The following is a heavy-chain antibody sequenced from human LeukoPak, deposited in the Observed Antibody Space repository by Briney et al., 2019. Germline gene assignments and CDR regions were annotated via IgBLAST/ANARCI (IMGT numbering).Heavy chain of an antibody. D-gene: IGHD3-10*01. V-gene: IGHV1-24*01. J-gene: IGHJ3*02. CDR3: ATDMMVRGAIVAFDI. CDR2: FDPEDGET. Sequence: ASVRVSCKVSGYTLTELSMHWVRQAPGKGLEWMGGFDPEDGETIYAQKFQGRVTMTEDTSTDTAYMELSSLRSEDTAVYYCATDMMVRGAIVAFDIWGQGTMVTVSS. CDR1: GYTLTELS.